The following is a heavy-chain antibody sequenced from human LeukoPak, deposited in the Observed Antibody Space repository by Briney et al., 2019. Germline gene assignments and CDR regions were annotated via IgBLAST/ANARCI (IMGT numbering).Heavy chain of an antibody. D-gene: IGHD3-3*01. CDR1: GGSFSGYY. J-gene: IGHJ5*02. V-gene: IGHV4-34*01. Sequence: SETLSLTCAVYGGSFSGYYWSWIRQPPGKGLEWIWEINHSGSTNYNPSLKSRVTISVDTSKNQFSLKLSSVTAADTAVYYCARTINYDFWSGYYTWGQGTLVTVSS. CDR2: INHSGST. CDR3: ARTINYDFWSGYYT.